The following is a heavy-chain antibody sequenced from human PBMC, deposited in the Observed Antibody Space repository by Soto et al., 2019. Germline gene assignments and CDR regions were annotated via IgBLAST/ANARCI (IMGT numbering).Heavy chain of an antibody. CDR3: ARGLYYYDSRGYWGY. D-gene: IGHD3-22*01. CDR1: GFTFSSYS. J-gene: IGHJ4*02. Sequence: EVQLVESGGGLVQPGGSLRLSCAASGFTFSSYSMNWVRQAPGKGLEWVSYISSSSSTIYYADSVKGRFTISRDNAKNSLHLQMHSLRDEDTAVYYCARGLYYYDSRGYWGYWGQGTLVTVSS. CDR2: ISSSSSTI. V-gene: IGHV3-48*02.